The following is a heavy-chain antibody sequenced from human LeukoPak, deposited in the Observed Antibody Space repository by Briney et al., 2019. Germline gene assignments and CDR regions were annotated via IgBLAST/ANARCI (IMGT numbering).Heavy chain of an antibody. CDR2: INSDGSST. Sequence: GGSLRLSCAASGFTFSSYWMHWVRQAPGKGLVWVSRINSDGSSTSYADSVKGRFTISRDNAKNTLYLQMNSLRAEDTAVYYCARKWFGELLDYWGQGTLVTVSS. CDR1: GFTFSSYW. V-gene: IGHV3-74*01. D-gene: IGHD3-10*01. J-gene: IGHJ4*02. CDR3: ARKWFGELLDY.